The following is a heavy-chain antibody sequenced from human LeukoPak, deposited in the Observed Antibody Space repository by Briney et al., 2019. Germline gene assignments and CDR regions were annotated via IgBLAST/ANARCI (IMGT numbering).Heavy chain of an antibody. CDR3: ARVGGVLHSMDV. CDR1: GYIFNDYY. D-gene: IGHD3-16*01. V-gene: IGHV1-2*02. J-gene: IGHJ6*02. CDR2: INPKSGDT. Sequence: ASVKVSCKASGYIFNDYYMHWVRQAPGQGLEWMGWINPKSGDTSSAQSFRGRVTMTRDTSISAAYIELSGLRSDDTAIYYCARVGGVLHSMDVWGQGTTVTVSS.